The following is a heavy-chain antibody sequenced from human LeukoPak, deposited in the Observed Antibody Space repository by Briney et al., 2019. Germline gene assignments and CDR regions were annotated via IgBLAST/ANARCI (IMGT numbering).Heavy chain of an antibody. Sequence: GGSLRLSFAASGFTFSTYGMNWVRQAPGKGLEWVSYISSSSSTINYADSVRGRFTISRDNAKNSLYLQMNSLRAEDTAVYYCAKGSSTTCPCYRDHWGQGTLVTVSS. V-gene: IGHV3-48*04. J-gene: IGHJ4*02. CDR3: AKGSSTTCPCYRDH. CDR1: GFTFSTYG. CDR2: ISSSSSTI. D-gene: IGHD2-2*01.